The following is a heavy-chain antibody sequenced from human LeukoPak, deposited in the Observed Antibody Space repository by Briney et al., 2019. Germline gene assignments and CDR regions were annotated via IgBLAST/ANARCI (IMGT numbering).Heavy chain of an antibody. Sequence: GGSLRLSCAASGFTFSSYWMSWVRQAPGKGLEWVANIKQDGSEKYYVDSVKGRFTISRDNDKNSLYLQMNSLRAEDTAVYFCARTAYSNYDFDYWGQGILVTVSS. V-gene: IGHV3-7*01. CDR1: GFTFSSYW. CDR2: IKQDGSEK. CDR3: ARTAYSNYDFDY. D-gene: IGHD4-11*01. J-gene: IGHJ4*02.